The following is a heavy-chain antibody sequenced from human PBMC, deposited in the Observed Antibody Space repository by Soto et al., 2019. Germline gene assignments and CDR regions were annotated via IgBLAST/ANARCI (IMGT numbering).Heavy chain of an antibody. V-gene: IGHV1-69*13. J-gene: IGHJ4*02. CDR2: IIPIFGTA. D-gene: IGHD3-22*01. CDR3: ARGYDSSGYFFY. Sequence: ASVKVSCKASGGTFSSYAISWVRQAPGQGLEWMGGIIPIFGTANYAQKFQGRVTITADESTSTAYMELSSLRSEDTAVYYCARGYDSSGYFFYWGQGTLVTVSS. CDR1: GGTFSSYA.